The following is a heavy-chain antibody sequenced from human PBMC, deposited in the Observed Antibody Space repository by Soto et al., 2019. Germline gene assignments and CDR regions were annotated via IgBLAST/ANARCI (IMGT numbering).Heavy chain of an antibody. J-gene: IGHJ4*02. Sequence: SETLSLTCDVYGESFSHYISTWIRKTPGKGLQWIGQINHSGSANYNPSLKSRVTISVHTSSSQFSLELSSVTAEDTAVYYCAREACSGGSCFYFGPDYWGQGTLVTVSS. CDR2: INHSGSA. CDR3: AREACSGGSCFYFGPDY. D-gene: IGHD2-15*01. V-gene: IGHV4-34*01. CDR1: GESFSHYI.